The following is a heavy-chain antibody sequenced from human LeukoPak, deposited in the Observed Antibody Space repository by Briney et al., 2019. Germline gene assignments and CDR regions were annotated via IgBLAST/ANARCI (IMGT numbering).Heavy chain of an antibody. CDR1: GGSISSSSYY. D-gene: IGHD3-3*01. CDR3: ARRAGFWSGYLDY. J-gene: IGHJ4*02. V-gene: IGHV4-39*07. CDR2: IYYSGST. Sequence: SETLSLTCTVSGGSISSSSYYWGWIRQPPGKGLEWIGSIYYSGSTYYNPSLKSRVTISVDTSKNQFSLKLSSVTAADTAVYYCARRAGFWSGYLDYWGQGTLVTVSS.